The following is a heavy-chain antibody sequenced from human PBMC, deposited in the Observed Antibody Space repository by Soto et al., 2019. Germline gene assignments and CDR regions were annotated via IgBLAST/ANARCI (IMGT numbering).Heavy chain of an antibody. Sequence: EVQLLESGGGLVQPGGSLRLSCAASEFTFSSNAMSWVRQAPGKGLEWVSGISDSGKSADYADSVKGRFTISRDNSKSTLYLQMNSLRAEDTAIYYCAKSVTISPRGVWGRGMNYYYFGLDVWGQGTTVTVSS. CDR3: AKSVTISPRGVWGRGMNYYYFGLDV. D-gene: IGHD3-16*01. V-gene: IGHV3-23*01. CDR2: ISDSGKSA. J-gene: IGHJ6*02. CDR1: EFTFSSNA.